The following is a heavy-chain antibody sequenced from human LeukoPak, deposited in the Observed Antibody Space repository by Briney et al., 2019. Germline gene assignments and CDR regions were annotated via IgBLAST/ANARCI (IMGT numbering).Heavy chain of an antibody. J-gene: IGHJ3*02. V-gene: IGHV3-23*01. D-gene: IGHD5-18*01. CDR2: ISGSGGST. Sequence: GGSLRLSCAASGFTFSSYAMSWVRQAPGKGLEWVSAISGSGGSTYYADSVKGRFTISRDNSNNTLYLQMNSLRAEDTAVYYCAKEGLVDTAPTDAFDIWGQGTMVTVSS. CDR3: AKEGLVDTAPTDAFDI. CDR1: GFTFSSYA.